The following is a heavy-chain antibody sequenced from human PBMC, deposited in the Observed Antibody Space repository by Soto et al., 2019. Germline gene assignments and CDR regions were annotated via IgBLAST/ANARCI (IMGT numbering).Heavy chain of an antibody. V-gene: IGHV3-7*01. Sequence: EVQLVESGGGLVQPGGSLRLSCAASRFTFSSYWMSWVRQAPGKGLEWVANIKQDGSEKYYVDSVKGRFTISRDNAKNSLYLQMNSLRAEDTAVYYCARERIVATIHTLLDYWGQGTLVTVSS. CDR1: RFTFSSYW. CDR3: ARERIVATIHTLLDY. J-gene: IGHJ4*02. D-gene: IGHD5-12*01. CDR2: IKQDGSEK.